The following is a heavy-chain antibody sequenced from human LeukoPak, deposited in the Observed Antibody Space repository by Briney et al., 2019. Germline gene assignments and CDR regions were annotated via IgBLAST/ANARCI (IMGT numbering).Heavy chain of an antibody. J-gene: IGHJ4*02. Sequence: PGRSLRLSCAASGFTFSSYGVHWVRQAPGKGLEWVAVISYDGGNKYYADSVKGRFTISRDNSKNTLYLQMNSLRAEDTAVYYCAKDLGVVVPAASYWGQGTLVTVSS. CDR1: GFTFSSYG. D-gene: IGHD2-2*01. V-gene: IGHV3-30*18. CDR3: AKDLGVVVPAASY. CDR2: ISYDGGNK.